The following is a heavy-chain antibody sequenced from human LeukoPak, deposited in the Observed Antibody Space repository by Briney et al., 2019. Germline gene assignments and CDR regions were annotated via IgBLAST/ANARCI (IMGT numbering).Heavy chain of an antibody. CDR2: IGSNGGST. D-gene: IGHD3-22*01. Sequence: PGGSLRLSCSASGFSFSSYAMHWVRQAPGKGLEYVSAIGSNGGSTNYADSVKGRFTISRDNSKNTLYLQMSSLRAEDTAVYYCVKRLAKDAFDIWGQGTMVTVSS. CDR3: VKRLAKDAFDI. CDR1: GFSFSSYA. J-gene: IGHJ3*02. V-gene: IGHV3-64D*09.